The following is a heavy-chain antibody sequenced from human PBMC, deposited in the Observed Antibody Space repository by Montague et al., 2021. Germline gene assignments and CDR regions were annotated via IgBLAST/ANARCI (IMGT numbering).Heavy chain of an antibody. D-gene: IGHD2-15*01. CDR1: GGSISSSNYY. CDR3: ARSLYCRGGSCYSGFDP. CDR2: IYYNGTT. J-gene: IGHJ5*02. V-gene: IGHV4-39*01. Sequence: SETLSLTCTVSGGSISSSNYYWGWIRQPPGKELEFIGDIYYNGTTYHNPTLKSRVTVSMDTTKNQFSLKLSSVTAADTAVYYCARSLYCRGGSCYSGFDPWGQGTLVTASS.